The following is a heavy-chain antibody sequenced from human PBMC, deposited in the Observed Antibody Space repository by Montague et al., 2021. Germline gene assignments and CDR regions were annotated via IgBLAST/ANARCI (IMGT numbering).Heavy chain of an antibody. D-gene: IGHD2-2*01. CDR1: GFTFSDYS. CDR3: ARGYFSSINCYSGGEGYYYYGTDV. V-gene: IGHV3-30*04. J-gene: IGHJ6*02. CDR2: ITYNGSNK. Sequence: SLRLSCAASGFTFSDYSMNWVRQAPGKGLEWVADITYNGSNKYYADSVKGRFTISRDNSKNTLYLQMNSLRAEDTAVYYCARGYFSSINCYSGGEGYYYYGTDVWGQGTTVTVSS.